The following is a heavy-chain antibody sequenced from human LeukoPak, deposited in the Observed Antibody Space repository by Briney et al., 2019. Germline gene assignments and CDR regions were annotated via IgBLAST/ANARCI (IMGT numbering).Heavy chain of an antibody. Sequence: ASVKVSCKASGYTFTSYDINWVRQATGQGLEWMGWMNPNSGNTGYAQKFQGRVTMTRNTAISTAYMELSTLRSHATALYYCARTLSYESPLRWFGDIYYYYYGMDVWGQGTTVTVSS. J-gene: IGHJ6*02. CDR2: MNPNSGNT. CDR1: GYTFTSYD. CDR3: ARTLSYESPLRWFGDIYYYYYGMDV. V-gene: IGHV1-8*01. D-gene: IGHD3-10*01.